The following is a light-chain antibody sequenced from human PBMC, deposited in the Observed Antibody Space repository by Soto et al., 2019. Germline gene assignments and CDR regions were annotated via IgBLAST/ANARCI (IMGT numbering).Light chain of an antibody. V-gene: IGKV3-15*01. J-gene: IGKJ4*01. CDR3: QQYTDWPWGT. Sequence: EIVMTQSPATLSLSPGETATLSCRASQSVHSNLAWFQQHPGQAPRLLIYGASSRATGIPARFSDSGSGTEFTLTISSLQPEDFAVYYCQQYTDWPWGTFGGGNKVDIK. CDR1: QSVHSN. CDR2: GAS.